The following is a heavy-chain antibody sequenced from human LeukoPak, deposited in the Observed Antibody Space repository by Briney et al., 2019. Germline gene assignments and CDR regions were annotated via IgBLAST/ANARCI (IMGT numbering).Heavy chain of an antibody. Sequence: TGGSLRLSCTAAGFTVVDHAMSWVRHAPGKRLEWVGFIRSKAYRGTTEYAASVEVRFTISRDDSTSIAYLPMNSLKTEDTAVYYCSRRPIQLWLYYGMDVWGQGTTVIVSS. J-gene: IGHJ6*02. CDR3: SRRPIQLWLYYGMDV. CDR1: GFTVVDHA. CDR2: IRSKAYRGTT. V-gene: IGHV3-49*04. D-gene: IGHD5-18*01.